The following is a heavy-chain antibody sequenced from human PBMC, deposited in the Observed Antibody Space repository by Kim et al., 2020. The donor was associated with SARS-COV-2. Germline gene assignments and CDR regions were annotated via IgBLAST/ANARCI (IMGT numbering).Heavy chain of an antibody. V-gene: IGHV1-69*13. D-gene: IGHD2-21*01. J-gene: IGHJ4*02. CDR3: ARYRIPYPGFDY. Sequence: SVKVSCKASGGTFSSYAISWVRQAPGQGLEWMGGIIPIFGTANYAQKFQGRVTITADESTSTAYMELSSLRSEDTAVYYCARYRIPYPGFDYWGQGTLVTVSS. CDR2: IIPIFGTA. CDR1: GGTFSSYA.